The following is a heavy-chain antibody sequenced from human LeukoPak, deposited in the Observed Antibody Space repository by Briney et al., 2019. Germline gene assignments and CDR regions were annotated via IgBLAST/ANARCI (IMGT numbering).Heavy chain of an antibody. CDR1: GFTFSSDW. V-gene: IGHV3-7*01. J-gene: IGHJ4*02. Sequence: GGSLRLSCAASGFTFSSDWMNWVRQAPGKGLEWVATIKHDGSEKNHVDSVKGRFTISRDNAKNSLYLQMNSLRAEDTAVYYCARELLGYCSSTSCPSDYWGQGTLVTVSS. CDR3: ARELLGYCSSTSCPSDY. CDR2: IKHDGSEK. D-gene: IGHD2-2*01.